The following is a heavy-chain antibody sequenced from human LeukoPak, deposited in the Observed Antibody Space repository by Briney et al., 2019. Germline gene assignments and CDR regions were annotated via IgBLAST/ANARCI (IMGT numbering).Heavy chain of an antibody. CDR2: IWYDGSNK. CDR3: AKEMTTVTLNWFDP. D-gene: IGHD4-17*01. J-gene: IGHJ5*02. CDR1: GFTFSSYG. V-gene: IGHV3-33*06. Sequence: GRSLRLSCAASGFTFSSYGMHWVRQAPGKGLEWVAVIWYDGSNKYYADSVKGRFTISRDNSKNTLYLQMNSLRAEDTAVYYCAKEMTTVTLNWFDPWGQGTPVTVSS.